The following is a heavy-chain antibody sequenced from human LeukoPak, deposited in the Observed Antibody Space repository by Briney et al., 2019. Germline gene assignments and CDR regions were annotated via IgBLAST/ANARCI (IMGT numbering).Heavy chain of an antibody. CDR1: GITLSNYG. J-gene: IGHJ6*03. CDR3: ARGRYYYYYMDV. CDR2: ISGSGGGT. Sequence: GGSLRLSCAVSGITLSNYGMSWVRQGPGKGLEWVAGISGSGGGTTYADSVKGRFTISRDNAKNSLYLQMNSLRAEDTAVYYCARGRYYYYYMDVWGKGTTVTVSS. V-gene: IGHV3-23*01.